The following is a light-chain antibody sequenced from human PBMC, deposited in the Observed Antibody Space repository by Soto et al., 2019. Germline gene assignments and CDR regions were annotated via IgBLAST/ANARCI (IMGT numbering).Light chain of an antibody. V-gene: IGLV2-14*01. CDR3: SSYTSSSTLRV. CDR1: SSDVGGYNY. J-gene: IGLJ2*01. Sequence: QSALTQPASVSGSPGQSITISCTGTSSDVGGYNYVSWYQQHPGKAPKLMIYEVSNRPSGVSNRFSGSKSGNTACLTISGLQAEDEADYYCSSYTSSSTLRVFGGGTKVTVL. CDR2: EVS.